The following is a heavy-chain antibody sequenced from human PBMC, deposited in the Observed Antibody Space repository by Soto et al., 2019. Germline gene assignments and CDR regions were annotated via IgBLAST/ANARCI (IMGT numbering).Heavy chain of an antibody. D-gene: IGHD6-19*01. J-gene: IGHJ2*01. V-gene: IGHV1-24*01. CDR2: FDPEDGET. CDR1: GYTLTELS. Sequence: QVQLVQSGAEVKKPGASVKVSCKVSGYTLTELSMHWVRQAPGKGLAWMGGFDPEDGETIYAQKFQGRFTMTEDTSTDTAYMELSSLRSEDTAVYYCATSIAVAVTVVVWYFDLWGRGTLVTVSS. CDR3: ATSIAVAVTVVVWYFDL.